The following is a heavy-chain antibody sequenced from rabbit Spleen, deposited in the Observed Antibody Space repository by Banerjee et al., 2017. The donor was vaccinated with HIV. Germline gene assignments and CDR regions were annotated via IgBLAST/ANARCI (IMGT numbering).Heavy chain of an antibody. CDR1: GLDFSSSYW. D-gene: IGHD1-1*01. Sequence: QSLEESGGDLVKPGASLTLTCTASGLDFSSSYWICWVRQAPGKGLEWIACIYAGDGSTDYASWAKGRFTISKTSSTTVTLQMTSLTVADTATYFCARGSSGYYGMYYDLWGQGTLVTVS. V-gene: IGHV1S40*01. CDR2: IYAGDGST. J-gene: IGHJ4*01. CDR3: ARGSSGYYGMYYDL.